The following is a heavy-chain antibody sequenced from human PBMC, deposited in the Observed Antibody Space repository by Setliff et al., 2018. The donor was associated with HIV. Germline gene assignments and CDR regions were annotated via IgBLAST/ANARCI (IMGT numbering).Heavy chain of an antibody. CDR3: ARHSDWYGNDAFDI. V-gene: IGHV3-23*01. CDR2: ISGNGDSI. Sequence: GSLRLSCAASGFTFSSYSMSWVRQAPGKGLEWVSGISGNGDSIHYADSVKGRFTISRDNAKNTLYLQMNSLRGEDTAVYYCARHSDWYGNDAFDIWGQGTRVTVSS. D-gene: IGHD6-19*01. J-gene: IGHJ3*02. CDR1: GFTFSSYS.